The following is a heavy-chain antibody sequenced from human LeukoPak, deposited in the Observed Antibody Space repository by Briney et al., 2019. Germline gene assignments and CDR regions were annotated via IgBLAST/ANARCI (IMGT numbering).Heavy chain of an antibody. D-gene: IGHD4-17*01. V-gene: IGHV3-30*18. Sequence: PGGSLRLSCAASGFTFSSYGMHWVRQAPGKGLEWVAVISYDGSNKYYADSVKGRFTISRDNSKNTLYLRMNSLRAEDTAVYYCAKDVQDYGDYVQYADYWGQGTLVTVSS. J-gene: IGHJ4*02. CDR1: GFTFSSYG. CDR3: AKDVQDYGDYVQYADY. CDR2: ISYDGSNK.